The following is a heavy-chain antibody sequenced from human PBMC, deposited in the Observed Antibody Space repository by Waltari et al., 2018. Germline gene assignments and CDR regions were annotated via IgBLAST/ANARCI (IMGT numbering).Heavy chain of an antibody. J-gene: IGHJ4*02. D-gene: IGHD3-10*01. V-gene: IGHV4-30-4*08. CDR3: ARRSGYYGSGSSHFDY. Sequence: TCTVSGGSISSGDYYWSWIRQPPGKGLEWIGYIYYSGSTYYNPSLKSRVTISVDTSKNQFSLKLSSVTAADTAVYYCARRSGYYGSGSSHFDYWGQGTLVTVSS. CDR2: IYYSGST. CDR1: GGSISSGDYY.